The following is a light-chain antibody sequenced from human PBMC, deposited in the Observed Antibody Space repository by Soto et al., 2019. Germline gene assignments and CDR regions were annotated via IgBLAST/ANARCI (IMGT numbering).Light chain of an antibody. Sequence: EIVWTQSPGTLSLSPGERATLSCRASQSVSSSYLAWYQQKPGQAPRLLIYGTSSMATGIPDRFSGSGSETEFDLDISRLEPEDFAVYYCQQYGSSPTFGQGTKVEIK. V-gene: IGKV3-20*01. CDR3: QQYGSSPT. J-gene: IGKJ1*01. CDR1: QSVSSSY. CDR2: GTS.